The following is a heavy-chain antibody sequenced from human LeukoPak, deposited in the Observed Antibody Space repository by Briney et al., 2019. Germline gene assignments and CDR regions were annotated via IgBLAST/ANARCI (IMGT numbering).Heavy chain of an antibody. V-gene: IGHV3-48*03. D-gene: IGHD7-27*01. CDR1: GFTFSSYE. J-gene: IGHJ4*02. Sequence: GGSLRLSCAASGFTFSSYEMNWVRQAPGKGLEWVSYISSSGSTIYYADSVKGRFTISRDNAKNSLYLHMNSLRVEDTAIYYCARDYVWGSSESDYWGQGTLVTVSS. CDR2: ISSSGSTI. CDR3: ARDYVWGSSESDY.